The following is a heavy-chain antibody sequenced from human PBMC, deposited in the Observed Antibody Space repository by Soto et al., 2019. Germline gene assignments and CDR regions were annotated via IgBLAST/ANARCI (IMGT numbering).Heavy chain of an antibody. V-gene: IGHV3-21*01. CDR1: GFTFSSYS. CDR3: ARDPLAYCGGDCYPL. Sequence: GGSLRLSCAASGFTFSSYSMNWVRQAPGKGLEWVSSISSSSSYIYYADSVKGRFTISRDNAKNSLYLQMNSLRAEDTAVYYCARDPLAYCGGDCYPLWGQGTLVTVSS. J-gene: IGHJ4*02. D-gene: IGHD2-21*02. CDR2: ISSSSSYI.